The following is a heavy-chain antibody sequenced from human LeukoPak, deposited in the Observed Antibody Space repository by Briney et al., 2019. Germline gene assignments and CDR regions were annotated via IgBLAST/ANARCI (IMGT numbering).Heavy chain of an antibody. Sequence: ASVKVSCKASGYTFTGYYMHRVRQAPGQGLEWMGWINPNSGGTNYAQKFQGRVTMTRDTSISTAYMELSRLRSDDTAVYYCARGADTAMVPDDYWGQGTLVTVSS. V-gene: IGHV1-2*02. CDR3: ARGADTAMVPDDY. D-gene: IGHD5-18*01. CDR1: GYTFTGYY. J-gene: IGHJ4*02. CDR2: INPNSGGT.